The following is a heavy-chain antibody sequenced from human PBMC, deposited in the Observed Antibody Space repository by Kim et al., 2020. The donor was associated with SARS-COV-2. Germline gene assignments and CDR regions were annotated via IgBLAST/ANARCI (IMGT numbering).Heavy chain of an antibody. D-gene: IGHD2-15*01. Sequence: GGSLRLSCAASGFTFSSYAMHWVRQAPGKGLEWVAVISYDGSNKYYADSVKGRFTISRDNSKNTLYLQMNSLRAEDTAVYYCARDQDCSGGSCYNYYYYGMDVWGQGTTVTVSS. CDR2: ISYDGSNK. J-gene: IGHJ6*02. V-gene: IGHV3-30*04. CDR1: GFTFSSYA. CDR3: ARDQDCSGGSCYNYYYYGMDV.